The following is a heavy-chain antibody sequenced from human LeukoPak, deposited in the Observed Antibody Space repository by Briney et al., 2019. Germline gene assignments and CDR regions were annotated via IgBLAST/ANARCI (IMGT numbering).Heavy chain of an antibody. CDR2: IYYSGST. V-gene: IGHV4-59*01. CDR1: GGSISTFY. CDR3: AREDPQTTVPEGLDV. Sequence: PSETLPLTCTVSGGSISTFYWSWLRQPPGKGLEWIGYIYYSGSTNYNPSLKSRVTISVDTSKNQFSLRLSSVTAADTAVYYCAREDPQTTVPEGLDVWGQGTTATVSS. D-gene: IGHD4-17*01. J-gene: IGHJ6*02.